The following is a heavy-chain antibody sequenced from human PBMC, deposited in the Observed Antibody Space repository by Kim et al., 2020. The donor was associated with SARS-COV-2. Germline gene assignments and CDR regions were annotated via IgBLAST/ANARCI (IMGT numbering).Heavy chain of an antibody. V-gene: IGHV3-74*01. CDR3: VRAWYDGNCFGP. Sequence: GGSLRLSCAASGFTSSGDWMHWVRQAPGKGLMWVSRIDGGGTATAYADAVEGRFTISRDSAKDTLYLQMNSLRDEDTAIYYCVRAWYDGNCFGPWGQGTLVTVSS. J-gene: IGHJ5*02. D-gene: IGHD2-15*01. CDR1: GFTSSGDW. CDR2: IDGGGTAT.